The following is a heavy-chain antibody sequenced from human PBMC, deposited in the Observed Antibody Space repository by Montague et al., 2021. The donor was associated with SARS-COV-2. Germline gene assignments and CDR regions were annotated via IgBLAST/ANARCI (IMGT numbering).Heavy chain of an antibody. Sequence: SETLSLTCAVYGGSFSGYYWSWIRQPPGKGLEWIGEIYHSGSTKYNPSLKSRVTISVDTSKNQFSLRLSSVTAADTAVYYCARDRGVQYQLQMPFYFDYWGQGTLVTVSS. D-gene: IGHD2-2*01. CDR1: GGSFSGYY. CDR3: ARDRGVQYQLQMPFYFDY. V-gene: IGHV4-34*01. CDR2: IYHSGST. J-gene: IGHJ4*02.